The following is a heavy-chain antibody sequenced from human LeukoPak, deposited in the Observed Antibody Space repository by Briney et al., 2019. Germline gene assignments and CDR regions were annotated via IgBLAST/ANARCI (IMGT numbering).Heavy chain of an antibody. CDR2: IYYRGST. V-gene: IGHV4-59*12. CDR3: ATMVQGVHTYFGS. J-gene: IGHJ4*02. D-gene: IGHD3-10*01. Sequence: SETLSLTCTVSGGSISSYYWSWIRQPPGKGLEWIGYIYYRGSTNYNPSLKSRVTISLDTSKNQFSLKLSSVTAADTAVYYCATMVQGVHTYFGSWGQGNLVAVSS. CDR1: GGSISSYY.